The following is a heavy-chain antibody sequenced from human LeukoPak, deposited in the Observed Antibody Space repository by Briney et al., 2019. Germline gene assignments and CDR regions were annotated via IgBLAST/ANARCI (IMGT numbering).Heavy chain of an antibody. CDR2: INLNSGGA. D-gene: IGHD6-19*01. J-gene: IGHJ3*02. Sequence: ASVKVTFKAAGYTFTVNYMDLVRQAQGQGLELMGWINLNSGGANYSQEVQGRGTMTRSTSISTAYMELSRLRYDDTAVYYCASGDQKQCLVLPPFDIWGQGTMVTVSS. CDR3: ASGDQKQCLVLPPFDI. CDR1: GYTFTVNY. V-gene: IGHV1-2*02.